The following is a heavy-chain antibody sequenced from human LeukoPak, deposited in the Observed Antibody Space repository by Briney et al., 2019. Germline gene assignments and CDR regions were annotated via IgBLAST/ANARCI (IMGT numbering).Heavy chain of an antibody. Sequence: GGSLRLSCAASAFSLNAYSMNWVRQAPGKGLDWVSYISSSSSTIYYADSVKGRFTISRDNAKNSLYLQMNSLRAEDTAVYYCARDTDSRGFDFWSGYCSYWGQGTLVTVSS. V-gene: IGHV3-48*01. D-gene: IGHD3-3*01. CDR1: AFSLNAYS. CDR3: ARDTDSRGFDFWSGYCSY. J-gene: IGHJ4*02. CDR2: ISSSSSTI.